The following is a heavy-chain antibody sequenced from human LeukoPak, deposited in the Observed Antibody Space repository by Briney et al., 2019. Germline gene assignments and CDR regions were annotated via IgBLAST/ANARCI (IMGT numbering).Heavy chain of an antibody. CDR2: IKQDGSEK. D-gene: IGHD3-16*02. V-gene: IGHV3-7*01. J-gene: IGHJ4*02. CDR3: ARVMITFGGVIVIPAYFDY. CDR1: GFTFSSYW. Sequence: GGSLRLSCAASGFTFSSYWMSWGRQAPGKGLEWVANIKQDGSEKYYVDSVKGRFTISRDNAKNSLYLQMNSLRAEDTAVYYCARVMITFGGVIVIPAYFDYWGQGTLVTVPS.